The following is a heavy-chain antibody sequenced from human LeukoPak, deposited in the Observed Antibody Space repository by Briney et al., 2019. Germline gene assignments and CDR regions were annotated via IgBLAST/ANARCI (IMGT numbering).Heavy chain of an antibody. D-gene: IGHD3-22*01. Sequence: GGSLRLSCAASGFTVSSNYMSWVRQAPGKGLEWVSAISGSGGSTYYADSVKGRFTISRDNSKNTLYLQMNSLRAEDTAVYYCAKDPPQNYYDSSGYSSDDAFDIWGQGTMVTVSS. CDR3: AKDPPQNYYDSSGYSSDDAFDI. V-gene: IGHV3-23*01. CDR1: GFTVSSNY. CDR2: ISGSGGST. J-gene: IGHJ3*02.